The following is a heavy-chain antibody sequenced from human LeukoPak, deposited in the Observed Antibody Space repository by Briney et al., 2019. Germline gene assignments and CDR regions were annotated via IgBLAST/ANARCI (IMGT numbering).Heavy chain of an antibody. V-gene: IGHV3-53*01. J-gene: IGHJ4*02. D-gene: IGHD3-3*01. CDR1: GFTVSNNF. CDR3: ARGLWSGSDL. Sequence: GGSLRLSCAASGFTVSNNFMSWVRQAPGKGLERVSVTYSGGNTYYADSVKGRFTISRDNSKNTLYLQMNSLRAEDTAVYYCARGLWSGSDLWGQGTLVTVSS. CDR2: TYSGGNT.